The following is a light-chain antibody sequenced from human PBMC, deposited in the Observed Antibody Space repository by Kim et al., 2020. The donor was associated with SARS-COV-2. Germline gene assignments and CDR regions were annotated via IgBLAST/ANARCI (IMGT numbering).Light chain of an antibody. Sequence: PGQSVTIPCTGTSSDIGGYNFVSWYQQHPGKAPKLMIYHVDARPSGVPDRFSGSKSGNTASLTISGLQAEDEADYHCCSYAGRYTLFGGGTQLTVL. CDR3: CSYAGRYTL. CDR2: HVD. V-gene: IGLV2-11*03. CDR1: SSDIGGYNF. J-gene: IGLJ3*02.